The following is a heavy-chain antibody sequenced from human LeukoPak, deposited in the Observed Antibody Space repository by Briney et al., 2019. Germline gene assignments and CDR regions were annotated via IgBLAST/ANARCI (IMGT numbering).Heavy chain of an antibody. CDR3: ARGYYYDSSGYYTPVYYFDY. CDR2: IIPIFGTA. D-gene: IGHD3-22*01. Sequence: SVKVSCKASGGTFSSYAISWVRQAPGQGLEWMGRIIPIFGTANYAQKFQGRVTITTDESTSTAYMELSSLRSEDTSVYYCARGYYYDSSGYYTPVYYFDYWGQGTLVTVSS. CDR1: GGTFSSYA. J-gene: IGHJ4*02. V-gene: IGHV1-69*05.